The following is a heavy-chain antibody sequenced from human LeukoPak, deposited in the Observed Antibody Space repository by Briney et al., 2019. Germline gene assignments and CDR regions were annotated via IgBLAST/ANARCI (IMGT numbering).Heavy chain of an antibody. Sequence: PSETLSLTCTVSGGSISSYYWSWIRQPPGKGLEWIGYIYYSGSTNYNPSLKSRVTISVDTSKNQFSLKLSSVTAADTAMYYCARGGAAMANDYWGQGTLVTVSS. D-gene: IGHD5-18*01. CDR2: IYYSGST. J-gene: IGHJ4*02. CDR1: GGSISSYY. CDR3: ARGGAAMANDY. V-gene: IGHV4-59*01.